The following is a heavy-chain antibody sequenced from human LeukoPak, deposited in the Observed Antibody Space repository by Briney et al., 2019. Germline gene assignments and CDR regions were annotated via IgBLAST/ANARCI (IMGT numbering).Heavy chain of an antibody. CDR3: ARERIAVAGRLLDY. Sequence: GGSLRLSCAASGFTFSSYSMNWVRQAPGKGLEWVSYISSSSSTIYYADSVKGRFTISRDNAKNSLYLQMNSLRAEDTTVYYCARERIAVAGRLLDYWGQGTLVTVSS. V-gene: IGHV3-48*04. CDR2: ISSSSSTI. CDR1: GFTFSSYS. D-gene: IGHD6-19*01. J-gene: IGHJ4*02.